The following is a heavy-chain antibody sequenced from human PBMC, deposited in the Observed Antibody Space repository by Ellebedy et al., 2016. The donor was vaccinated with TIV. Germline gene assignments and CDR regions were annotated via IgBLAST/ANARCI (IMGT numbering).Heavy chain of an antibody. CDR3: ATSLDRNWYFDL. CDR2: IYPGDSDT. J-gene: IGHJ2*01. CDR1: GYSFTSYW. V-gene: IGHV5-51*01. Sequence: GGSLRLXXKGSGYSFTSYWIGWVRQMPGKGLEWMGIIYPGDSDTRYSPSFQGQVTISADKSISTAYLQWSSLKASDTAMYYCATSLDRNWYFDLWGRGTLVTVSS.